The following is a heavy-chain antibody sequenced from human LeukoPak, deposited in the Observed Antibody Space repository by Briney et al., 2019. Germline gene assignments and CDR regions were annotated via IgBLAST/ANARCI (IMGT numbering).Heavy chain of an antibody. V-gene: IGHV3-74*01. Sequence: GGSLRLSCAASGFTFSSYWMNWVRQAPGKGLVWVSRIASDGSSTTYADSVKGRFSISRDNAKNTLYLQMNSLRVEDTAVYYCARGRPHGNDYWGQGALVTVSS. CDR2: IASDGSST. J-gene: IGHJ4*02. D-gene: IGHD4-23*01. CDR3: ARGRPHGNDY. CDR1: GFTFSSYW.